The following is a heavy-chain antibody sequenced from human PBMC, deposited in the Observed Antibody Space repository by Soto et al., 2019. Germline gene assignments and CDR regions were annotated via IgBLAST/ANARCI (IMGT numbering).Heavy chain of an antibody. J-gene: IGHJ3*02. CDR3: GRRQYFIGGYWQSNGPFDM. Sequence: PGGSLRLSCEASGFTLNSYWMHWVRQAPGKGLVWVSRIKSDGSTTEYADSVKGRFTISRDSAENTLYLQMNSLRAEDTAGYYWGRRQYFIGGYWQSNGPFDMWGQGTMVTVSS. D-gene: IGHD2-15*01. V-gene: IGHV3-74*03. CDR2: IKSDGSTT. CDR1: GFTLNSYW.